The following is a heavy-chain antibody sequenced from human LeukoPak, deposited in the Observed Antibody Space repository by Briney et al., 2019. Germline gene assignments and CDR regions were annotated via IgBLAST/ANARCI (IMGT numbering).Heavy chain of an antibody. CDR2: ISSNGGST. D-gene: IGHD2-15*01. V-gene: IGHV3-64D*06. Sequence: GGSLRLSCSASGFTFSSYAMHWVRQAPGKGLEYVSAISSNGGSTHYADSVKGRFTISRDNSKNTLYLQMSSLRAEDTAVYYCVKDVGRGQGEGYFDYWGQGTLVTVSS. CDR1: GFTFSSYA. CDR3: VKDVGRGQGEGYFDY. J-gene: IGHJ4*02.